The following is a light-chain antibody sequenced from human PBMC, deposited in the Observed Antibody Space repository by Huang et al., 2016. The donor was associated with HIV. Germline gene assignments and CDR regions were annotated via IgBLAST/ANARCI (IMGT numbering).Light chain of an antibody. CDR2: GAS. V-gene: IGKV3-15*01. Sequence: EIVLTQSPATLSVSPGERVTLSCRASQSVSRSLAWYQRRPGQAPRLLVYGASTMAISAPARFSGSGSGTEFTLTISSLQSEDFAVYFCQQYNNWPRATFGQGTKVEIK. J-gene: IGKJ2*01. CDR1: QSVSRS. CDR3: QQYNNWPRAT.